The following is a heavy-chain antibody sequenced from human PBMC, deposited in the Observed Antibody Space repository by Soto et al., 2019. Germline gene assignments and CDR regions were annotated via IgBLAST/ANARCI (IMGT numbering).Heavy chain of an antibody. Sequence: HPGGSLRLSCAASGFTFSNYAMSWVRQAPGKGLECVSSITGSGGSTYYADSVKGRFTISRDNSKNTLYLQMNSLRAEDTAVYYCAKDFTVNSGYPYYFDYWGQGTLVTVSS. CDR2: ITGSGGST. J-gene: IGHJ4*02. D-gene: IGHD3-22*01. CDR1: GFTFSNYA. CDR3: AKDFTVNSGYPYYFDY. V-gene: IGHV3-23*01.